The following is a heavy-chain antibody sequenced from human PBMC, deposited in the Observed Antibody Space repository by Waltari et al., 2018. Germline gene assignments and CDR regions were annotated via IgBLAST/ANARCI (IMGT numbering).Heavy chain of an antibody. CDR3: SRHVVPNYYDNYCYYFDY. J-gene: IGHJ4*03. CDR2: IDYRGGT. Sequence: QLQLQESGPGLVKPSETLSLTCTVSGGSISSSSYYWGWIRQPPGKGLEWIGSIDYRGGTYYNPSLKSRVTISLDTSKNPFPLELGSVAAADTALFFCSRHVVPNYYDNYCYYFDYLGQGTLVTVSS. V-gene: IGHV4-39*01. D-gene: IGHD3-22*01. CDR1: GGSISSSSYY.